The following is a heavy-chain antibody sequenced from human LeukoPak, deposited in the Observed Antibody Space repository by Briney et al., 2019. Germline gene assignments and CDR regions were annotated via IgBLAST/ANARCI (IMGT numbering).Heavy chain of an antibody. J-gene: IGHJ4*02. Sequence: GGSLRLTCAASGFTFSNYAMSWVRQAPGKGLEWVANIKQDGSEKYYVDSVKGRFTISRDNAKNSLYLQMNSLRAEDTAVYYCARETNWAFDYWGQGTLVTVSS. CDR3: ARETNWAFDY. D-gene: IGHD7-27*01. V-gene: IGHV3-7*01. CDR2: IKQDGSEK. CDR1: GFTFSNYA.